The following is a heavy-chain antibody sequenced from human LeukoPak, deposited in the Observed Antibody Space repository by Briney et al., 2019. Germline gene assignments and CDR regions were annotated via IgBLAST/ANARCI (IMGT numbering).Heavy chain of an antibody. CDR1: GGSISTSNYY. CDR2: INHSGST. J-gene: IGHJ5*02. D-gene: IGHD5-18*01. Sequence: PSETLSLTCTVSGGSISTSNYYWGWIRQPPGKGLEWIGEINHSGSTNYNPSLKSRVTISVDTSKNQFSLKLSSVTAADTAVYYCARGLGYSYGSVWFDPWGQGTLVTVSS. V-gene: IGHV4-39*07. CDR3: ARGLGYSYGSVWFDP.